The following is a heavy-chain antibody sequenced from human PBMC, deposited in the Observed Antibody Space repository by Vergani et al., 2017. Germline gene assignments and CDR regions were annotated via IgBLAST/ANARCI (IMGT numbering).Heavy chain of an antibody. J-gene: IGHJ4*02. V-gene: IGHV3-48*03. CDR3: ATGSQLWVDY. CDR2: ISSSGSTI. D-gene: IGHD5-18*01. CDR1: GFTFSSYE. Sequence: EVQLVESGGGLVQPGGSLRLSCAASGFTFSSYEMNWVRQAPGKGLEWVSYISSSGSTIYYADSVKGRFTISRDNAKNSLYLQMNSLRAEDTAIYYCATGSQLWVDYWGQGTLVTVSS.